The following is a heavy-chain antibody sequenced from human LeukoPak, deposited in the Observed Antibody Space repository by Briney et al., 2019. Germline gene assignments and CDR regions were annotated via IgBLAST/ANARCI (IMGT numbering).Heavy chain of an antibody. V-gene: IGHV3-7*01. Sequence: GGSLRLSCAASGFAFSSYAMSWVRQAPGKGLEWVANIKQDGSEKYYVDSVKGRFTISRDNAKNSLYLQMNSLRAEDTAVYYCAREGYYYDSSGYVFDPWGQGTLVTVSS. J-gene: IGHJ5*02. CDR2: IKQDGSEK. D-gene: IGHD3-22*01. CDR1: GFAFSSYA. CDR3: AREGYYYDSSGYVFDP.